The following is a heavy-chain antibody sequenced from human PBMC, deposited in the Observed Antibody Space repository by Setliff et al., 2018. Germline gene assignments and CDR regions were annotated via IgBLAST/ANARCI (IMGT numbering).Heavy chain of an antibody. J-gene: IGHJ4*02. CDR2: IIPIFGYT. CDR1: GGTFRNYG. V-gene: IGHV1-69*05. Sequence: GASVKVSCKASGGTFRNYGISWVRQAPGQGLDWMGGIIPIFGYTYYADSVKGRFAISRDNSKNTLYLQMNSPTAEDTAVYYCAREPGNTFWSASSGPILFDYWGQGTLVTVSS. D-gene: IGHD3-3*01. CDR3: AREPGNTFWSASSGPILFDY.